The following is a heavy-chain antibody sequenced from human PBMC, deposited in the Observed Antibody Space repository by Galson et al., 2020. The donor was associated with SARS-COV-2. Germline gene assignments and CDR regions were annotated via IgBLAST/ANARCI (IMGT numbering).Heavy chain of an antibody. CDR2: IVVGSGNT. D-gene: IGHD3-9*01. CDR1: GFTFPSSA. V-gene: IGHV1-58*01. J-gene: IGHJ3*02. CDR3: AAGDDILTGYSSGAFDI. Sequence: SVTVSCKASGFTFPSSAVQWVRQARGQRLEWIGWIVVGSGNTTYAQKFQERVTITRDMSTSTAYMELSSLRSEDTAVYYCAAGDDILTGYSSGAFDIGGQGTMVTVSS.